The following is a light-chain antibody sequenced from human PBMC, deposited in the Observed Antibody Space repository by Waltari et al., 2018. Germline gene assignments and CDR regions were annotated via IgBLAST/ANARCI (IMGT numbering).Light chain of an antibody. CDR2: DAS. CDR1: QSVSSY. CDR3: QQRSNWPPALT. Sequence: EIVLTQSPVTLSFSPGERAPLPCRASQSVSSYLTWYQQKPGQAPRLLIYDASNRATGIPARFRVSGSGTDFTLTISSLEPEDFAVYYCQQRSNWPPALTFGGGTKVEVK. V-gene: IGKV3-11*01. J-gene: IGKJ4*01.